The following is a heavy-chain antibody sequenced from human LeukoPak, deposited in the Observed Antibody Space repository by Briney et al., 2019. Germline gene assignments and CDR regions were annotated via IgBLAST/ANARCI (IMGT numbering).Heavy chain of an antibody. J-gene: IGHJ4*02. D-gene: IGHD6-13*01. V-gene: IGHV1-69*04. Sequence: ASVKVSCKASGYTFTSYGISWVRQAPGQGLEWMGRIIPILGIANYAQKFQGRVTITADKSTSTAYMELSSLRSEDTAVYYCAGGWQQLAPGYWGQGTLVAVSS. CDR2: IIPILGIA. CDR1: GYTFTSYG. CDR3: AGGWQQLAPGY.